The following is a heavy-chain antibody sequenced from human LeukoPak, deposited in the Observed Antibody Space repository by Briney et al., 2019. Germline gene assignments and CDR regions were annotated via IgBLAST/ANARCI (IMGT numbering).Heavy chain of an antibody. V-gene: IGHV1-18*01. Sequence: ASVKASCKASGYTFTSYGISWVRQAPGQGLEWMGWISAYNGNTNYAQKLQGGVTMTTDTSTSTAYMELRSLRSDDTAVYYCARDQTATVTNNWFDPWGQGTLVTVSS. CDR1: GYTFTSYG. D-gene: IGHD4-11*01. J-gene: IGHJ5*02. CDR3: ARDQTATVTNNWFDP. CDR2: ISAYNGNT.